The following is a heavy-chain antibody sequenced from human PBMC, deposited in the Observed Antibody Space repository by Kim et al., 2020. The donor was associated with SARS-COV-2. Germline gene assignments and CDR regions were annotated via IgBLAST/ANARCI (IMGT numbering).Heavy chain of an antibody. V-gene: IGHV3-30*18. Sequence: GGSLRLSCAASGFTFSSYGMHWVRQAPGKGLEWVAVISYDGSNKYYADSVKGRFTISRDNSKNTLYLQMNSLRAEDTAVYYCAKKGDYYDSSGWGWMDYWGQGTLVTVSS. CDR3: AKKGDYYDSSGWGWMDY. J-gene: IGHJ4*02. D-gene: IGHD3-22*01. CDR2: ISYDGSNK. CDR1: GFTFSSYG.